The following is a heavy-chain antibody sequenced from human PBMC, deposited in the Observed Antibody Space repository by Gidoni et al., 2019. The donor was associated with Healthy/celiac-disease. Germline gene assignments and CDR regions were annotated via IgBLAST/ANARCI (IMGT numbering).Heavy chain of an antibody. J-gene: IGHJ6*02. CDR2: IWYDGSNK. D-gene: IGHD4-17*01. Sequence: QVQLVEPGGGVVQPGRSLRLSCAASGFTFRSYGMRWVGQAPGKGLGWVAVIWYDGSNKYYADSVKGRFTISRDNSKNTLYLQMNSLSAEDTAVYYCARFYGGMDVWGQGTTVTVSS. CDR1: GFTFRSYG. V-gene: IGHV3-33*01. CDR3: ARFYGGMDV.